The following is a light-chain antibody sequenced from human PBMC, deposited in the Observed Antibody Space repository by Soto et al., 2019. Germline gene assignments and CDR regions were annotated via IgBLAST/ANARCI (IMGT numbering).Light chain of an antibody. CDR2: GAS. Sequence: EIVMTQSPATLSVSPGERATLSCRASQSVSSNLAWYQQKPGQAPRLLIYGASTRATGIPARFSGSGSGREFTLTISSLQSEDFAVYSCQQYHKWPSYTFGQGTKLEIK. CDR1: QSVSSN. J-gene: IGKJ2*01. CDR3: QQYHKWPSYT. V-gene: IGKV3-15*01.